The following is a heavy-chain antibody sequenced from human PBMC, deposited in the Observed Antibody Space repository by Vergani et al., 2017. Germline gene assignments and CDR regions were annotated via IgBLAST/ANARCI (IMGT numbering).Heavy chain of an antibody. CDR1: GFTSAGYA. CDR3: AKDLGTSSGGGWFDP. Sequence: EVQLEESGGGLVLPGRSLRLSCVASGFTSAGYAMHWVRQAPGKGLEWVSGISWNSNSIGYADSVKGRFTISRDNAKNSLYLQMISLRAEDTALYYCAKDLGTSSGGGWFDPWGQGTLVTVSS. J-gene: IGHJ5*02. CDR2: ISWNSNSI. D-gene: IGHD6-6*01. V-gene: IGHV3-9*02.